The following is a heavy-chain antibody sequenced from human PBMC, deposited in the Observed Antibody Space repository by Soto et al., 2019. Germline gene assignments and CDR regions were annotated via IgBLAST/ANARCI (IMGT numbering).Heavy chain of an antibody. CDR3: ARASMDSTVTTSAFDI. V-gene: IGHV3-33*01. J-gene: IGHJ3*02. CDR2: IWYDGSNK. D-gene: IGHD4-17*01. Sequence: QVQLVESGGGVVQPGRSLRLSCAASGFTFSSYGMHWVRQAPGKGLEWVAVIWYDGSNKYYADSVKGRFTISRDNSKNTLYLQMISLRAEDTAVSYCARASMDSTVTTSAFDIWGHGPMVTFAS. CDR1: GFTFSSYG.